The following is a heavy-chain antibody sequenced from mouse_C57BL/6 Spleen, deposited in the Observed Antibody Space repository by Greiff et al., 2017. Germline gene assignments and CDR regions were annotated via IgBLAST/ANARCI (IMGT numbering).Heavy chain of an antibody. D-gene: IGHD1-1*01. V-gene: IGHV1-76*01. CDR2: IYPGSGNT. J-gene: IGHJ4*01. CDR3: ARAITTVVADYYAMDY. Sequence: QVQLQQSGAELVRPGASVKLSCKASGYTFTDYYINWVKQRPGQGLEWIARIYPGSGNTYYNEKFKGKATLTAEKSSSTAYMQLSSLTSEDSAVYFCARAITTVVADYYAMDYWAQGTSATVSS. CDR1: GYTFTDYY.